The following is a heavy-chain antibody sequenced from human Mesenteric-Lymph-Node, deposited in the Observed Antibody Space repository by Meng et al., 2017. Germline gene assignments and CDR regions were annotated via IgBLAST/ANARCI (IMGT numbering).Heavy chain of an antibody. CDR1: GGSFSGYY. J-gene: IGHJ4*02. CDR2: INHSGST. Sequence: SETLSLTCAVYGGSFSGYYWSWIRQPPGKGLEWIGEINHSGSTNYNPSLKSRVTISVDTSKNQFSLKLSSVTAADTAVYYCARHLYYCSSGSYWSNYDYWGQGMLVTVSS. CDR3: ARHLYYCSSGSYWSNYDY. V-gene: IGHV4-34*01. D-gene: IGHD3-10*01.